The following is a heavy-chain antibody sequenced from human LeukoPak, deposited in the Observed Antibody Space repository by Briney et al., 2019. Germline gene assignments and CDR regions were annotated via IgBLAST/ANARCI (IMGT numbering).Heavy chain of an antibody. CDR3: TRSTVKAIDYFDY. J-gene: IGHJ4*02. V-gene: IGHV3-73*01. CDR1: GFTFSGSA. Sequence: GGSLRLSCGASGFTFSGSAMHWVRQASGKGLEWVGRIRSKANSYATAYAASVKGRFTISRDDSKNTAYLQMNSLKTEDTAVYYCTRSTVKAIDYFDYWGQGTLVTVSS. CDR2: IRSKANSYAT. D-gene: IGHD4-17*01.